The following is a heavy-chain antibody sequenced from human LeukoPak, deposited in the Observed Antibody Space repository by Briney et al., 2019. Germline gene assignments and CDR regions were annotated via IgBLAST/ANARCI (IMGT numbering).Heavy chain of an antibody. V-gene: IGHV1-46*01. Sequence: GASVKVSCKASGYTFTSYYMHWVRQAPGQGLEWMGIIIPNGADSSYAQKFQGRITMTRDTSTSTVYMELNSLRFDDTAVYYCARGPRDSGRFSPGLYWGQGTLVTVSS. CDR2: IIPNGADS. CDR3: ARGPRDSGRFSPGLY. J-gene: IGHJ4*02. CDR1: GYTFTSYY. D-gene: IGHD3-10*01.